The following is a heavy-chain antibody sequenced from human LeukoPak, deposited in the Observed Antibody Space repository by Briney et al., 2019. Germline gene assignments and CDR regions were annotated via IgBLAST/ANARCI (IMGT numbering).Heavy chain of an antibody. V-gene: IGHV1-24*01. Sequence: ASVKVSCKISGFGLSVLSIHWMRQAPGRGLEWVGGIRPETGEPIFAQKFRGRVTITEDTFTDTGYLELRGLTSEDTAVYYCSTDSGRSYFYFDFWGQGTLVTVSS. CDR3: STDSGRSYFYFDF. CDR1: GFGLSVLS. CDR2: IRPETGEP. D-gene: IGHD3-10*01. J-gene: IGHJ4*02.